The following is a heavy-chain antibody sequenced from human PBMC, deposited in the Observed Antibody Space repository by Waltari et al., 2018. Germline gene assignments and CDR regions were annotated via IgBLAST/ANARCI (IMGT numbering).Heavy chain of an antibody. CDR1: GFTFSSYE. D-gene: IGHD3-22*01. V-gene: IGHV3-48*03. J-gene: IGHJ3*02. CDR2: ISSSGSTR. Sequence: EVQLVESGGGLVQPGGSLRLSCAASGFTFSSYEMNWVRQAPGKGLEWVSYISSSGSTRNNPDSWKGRFTISRDNSKNSLYLQMNSLRAEDTAVYYCARGRLYDSGAFDIWGQGTMVTVSS. CDR3: ARGRLYDSGAFDI.